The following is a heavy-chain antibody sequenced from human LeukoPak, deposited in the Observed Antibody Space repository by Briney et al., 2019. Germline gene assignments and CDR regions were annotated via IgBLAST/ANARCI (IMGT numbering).Heavy chain of an antibody. D-gene: IGHD6-19*01. J-gene: IGHJ4*02. CDR2: ISGSGDNT. Sequence: GGSLRLSCAASGFTFSSYVMNWVRQAPGKGLEWVSTISGSGDNTYYADSVKGRFTISRDNSKNTLYLQMNSLRAEDTAVYYCARVSDSSGYVDYWGQGTLVTVSS. CDR1: GFTFSSYV. V-gene: IGHV3-23*01. CDR3: ARVSDSSGYVDY.